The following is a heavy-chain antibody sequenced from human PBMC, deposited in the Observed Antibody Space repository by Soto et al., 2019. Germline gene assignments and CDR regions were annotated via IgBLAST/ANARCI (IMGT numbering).Heavy chain of an antibody. J-gene: IGHJ4*02. CDR2: IIPIFGTV. V-gene: IGHV1-69*01. Sequence: QVQLVQSGAEVKKPGSSVRVSCKASGGIFSSNAISWVRQARGQGLEWMGGIIPIFGTVNYAQKLQGRVTITADESTSTAYMELSSLRSEDTAVYYCATGARGYCFGRGAPRYYFEYWGQGTQVTASS. CDR1: GGIFSSNA. CDR3: ATGARGYCFGRGAPRYYFEY. D-gene: IGHD5-18*01.